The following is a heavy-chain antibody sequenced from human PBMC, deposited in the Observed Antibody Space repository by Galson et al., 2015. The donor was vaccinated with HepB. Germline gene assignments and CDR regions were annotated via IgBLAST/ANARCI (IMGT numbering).Heavy chain of an antibody. D-gene: IGHD3-10*01. Sequence: SLRLSCAASGFTFSSSAMHWVRQAPGKGLEWVAVISYDGSNKYYADSVKGRFTISRDNSKNTLYVQMNSLRAEDTAVYYCARDFWYYYGSGSYTDDAIDIWGQGTMVTVSS. CDR3: ARDFWYYYGSGSYTDDAIDI. CDR1: GFTFSSSA. CDR2: ISYDGSNK. J-gene: IGHJ3*02. V-gene: IGHV3-30-3*01.